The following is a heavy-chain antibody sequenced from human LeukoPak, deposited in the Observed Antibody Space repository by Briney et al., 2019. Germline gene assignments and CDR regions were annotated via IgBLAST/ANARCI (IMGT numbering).Heavy chain of an antibody. D-gene: IGHD4-23*01. J-gene: IGHJ6*02. V-gene: IGHV1-24*01. CDR3: ATEGLRWSDYYYYGMDV. CDR2: FDPEDGET. CDR1: GYTLTKLS. Sequence: ASVKVSCKVSGYTLTKLSMHWVRQAPGKGLKWMGGFDPEDGETIYAQKFQGRVTMTEDTSTDTAYMELSSLRSEDTAVYYCATEGLRWSDYYYYGMDVWGQGTTVTVSS.